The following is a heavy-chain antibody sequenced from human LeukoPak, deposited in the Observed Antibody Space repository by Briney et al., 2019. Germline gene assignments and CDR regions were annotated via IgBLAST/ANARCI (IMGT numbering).Heavy chain of an antibody. CDR2: IKEDGGER. CDR3: VRDRPGMGIDN. V-gene: IGHV3-7*01. Sequence: GGSLRLSCTASGFTFTNYWMSWVRQAPGKGLEWVASIKEDGGERYYVDSVKGRFTISKDNAKNLVYLQMNSLRAEDTAVYYCVRDRPGMGIDNWGQGTLVTVSS. CDR1: GFTFTNYW. D-gene: IGHD3-10*01. J-gene: IGHJ4*02.